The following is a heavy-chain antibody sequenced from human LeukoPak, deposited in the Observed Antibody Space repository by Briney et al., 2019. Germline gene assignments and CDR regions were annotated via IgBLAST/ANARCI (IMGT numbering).Heavy chain of an antibody. Sequence: PGGSLRLSCAASGFTFDDYGMSWVRQAPGKGLEWVSGINWNGGSTRYADSVKGRFTISRDNAKNSLYLQMNSLRAEDTALYYCTRDLDFSDYEGSYYFDYWGQGTLVTVSS. CDR2: INWNGGST. CDR1: GFTFDDYG. V-gene: IGHV3-20*04. CDR3: TRDLDFSDYEGSYYFDY. D-gene: IGHD4-11*01. J-gene: IGHJ4*02.